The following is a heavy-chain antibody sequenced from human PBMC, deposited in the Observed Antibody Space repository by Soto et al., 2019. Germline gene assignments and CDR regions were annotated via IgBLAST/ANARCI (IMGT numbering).Heavy chain of an antibody. V-gene: IGHV1-69*12. Sequence: QVQLVQSGAEVKKPGSSVKVSCKASGGTFSSYAISWVRQAPGQGLEWMGGIIPIFGTANYAQKFQGRVTITADDSTSTSYMERSSLRSEDAAVYYCARSQGSHNWNGGEEYYYYGMDAWGQGTTVTVSS. CDR1: GGTFSSYA. D-gene: IGHD1-1*01. CDR3: ARSQGSHNWNGGEEYYYYGMDA. CDR2: IIPIFGTA. J-gene: IGHJ6*02.